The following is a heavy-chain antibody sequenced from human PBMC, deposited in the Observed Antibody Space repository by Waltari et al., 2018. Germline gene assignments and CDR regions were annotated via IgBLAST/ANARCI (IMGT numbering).Heavy chain of an antibody. D-gene: IGHD1-7*01. CDR1: PFTFSTYC. J-gene: IGHJ5*02. Sequence: EVQLLESGGDLVQAGGSLRLACAGSPFTFSTYCLTWVRQGPGKGLEWVSGISNSGGDTYYADSVEGRFFISRDNSKNIVYLQMDSLRAEDTAVYYCARKDFTGTTSWLDAWGQGTLVTVAS. CDR2: ISNSGGDT. V-gene: IGHV3-23*01. CDR3: ARKDFTGTTSWLDA.